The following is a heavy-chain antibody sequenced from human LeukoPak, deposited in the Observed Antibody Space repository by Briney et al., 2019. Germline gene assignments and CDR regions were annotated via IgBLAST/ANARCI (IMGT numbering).Heavy chain of an antibody. J-gene: IGHJ3*02. CDR1: GFTVSSNY. V-gene: IGHV3-53*01. D-gene: IGHD5-18*01. Sequence: GGSLRLSCAASGFTVSSNYMSWVRQAPGKGLEWVSVIYSGGSTYYADSVKGRFTISRDNSKNTLYLQMDSLRAEDTAVYYCARYHGQLKAFDIWGQGTMVTVSS. CDR2: IYSGGST. CDR3: ARYHGQLKAFDI.